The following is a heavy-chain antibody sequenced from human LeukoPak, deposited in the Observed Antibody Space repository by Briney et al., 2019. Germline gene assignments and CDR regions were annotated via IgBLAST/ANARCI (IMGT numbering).Heavy chain of an antibody. Sequence: GPSVQFACKASGYTFISYGTSWVRQAPGQGLEWMGWISAYNGNTNYAQKLQGRVTTTTDTSTSTAYMELRSLRSDDTAVYYCARVSPYAQWLAPGYYFGMDVWGQGTTVTVSS. CDR3: ARVSPYAQWLAPGYYFGMDV. CDR2: ISAYNGNT. CDR1: GYTFISYG. V-gene: IGHV1-18*01. D-gene: IGHD6-19*01. J-gene: IGHJ6*02.